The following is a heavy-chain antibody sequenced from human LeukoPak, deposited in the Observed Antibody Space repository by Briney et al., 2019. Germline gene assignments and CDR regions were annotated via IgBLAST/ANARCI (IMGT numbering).Heavy chain of an antibody. Sequence: ASVKVSCKASGGTFSSYAISWVRQAPGQGLEWMGGIIPIFGPANYAQKFQGRVTITADESTSTAYMELSSLRSEDTAVYYCARLPLRSIAVGYYGMDVWGQGTTVTVSS. CDR3: ARLPLRSIAVGYYGMDV. CDR2: IIPIFGPA. D-gene: IGHD6-6*01. J-gene: IGHJ6*02. CDR1: GGTFSSYA. V-gene: IGHV1-69*13.